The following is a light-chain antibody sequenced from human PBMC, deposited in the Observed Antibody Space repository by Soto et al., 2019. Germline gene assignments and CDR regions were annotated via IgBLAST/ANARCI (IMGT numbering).Light chain of an antibody. J-gene: IGKJ4*01. CDR1: QRVSSTY. CDR2: GAS. CDR3: QQYGSSPLT. Sequence: EILLTQSPGTLSLSPGERATLSCRASQRVSSTYLAWYQQKPGQAPRLLIYGASSRATGIPVRFSGSGSGTDFTLTISRLEPEDFAVYYCQQYGSSPLTFGGGTKVDIK. V-gene: IGKV3-20*01.